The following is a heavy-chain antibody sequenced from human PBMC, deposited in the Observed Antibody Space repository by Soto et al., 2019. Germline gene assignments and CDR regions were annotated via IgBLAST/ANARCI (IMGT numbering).Heavy chain of an antibody. V-gene: IGHV4-34*01. CDR3: ARGLATYSGSYYSTGREFDP. D-gene: IGHD1-26*01. CDR2: INHSGTT. Sequence: SETLSLTCVVYGGALSGVFWGWSRQPPGKGLEWIGEINHSGTTNYNPSLKRRVTISVDTSNKQFSLKLTSVTAADSAVYYCARGLATYSGSYYSTGREFDPWGQGTQVT. J-gene: IGHJ5*02. CDR1: GGALSGVF.